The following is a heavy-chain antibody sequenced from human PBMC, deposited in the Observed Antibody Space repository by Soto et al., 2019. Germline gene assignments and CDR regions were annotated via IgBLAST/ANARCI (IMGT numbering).Heavy chain of an antibody. Sequence: GGSLRLSCAASGLTFSSFGMNWVRQAPGKGLEWVAIISYDGSNKYYADSVKGRFTISRDNSKNTLYLQMNSLRAEDTAVYYCAKDPGSAYHDSRGPGGYRGQGALVPIPS. D-gene: IGHD3-22*01. CDR2: ISYDGSNK. J-gene: IGHJ4*02. V-gene: IGHV3-30*18. CDR1: GLTFSSFG. CDR3: AKDPGSAYHDSRGPGGY.